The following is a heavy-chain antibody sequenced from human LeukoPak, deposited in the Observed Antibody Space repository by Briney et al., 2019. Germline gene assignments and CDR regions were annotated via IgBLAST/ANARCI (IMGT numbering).Heavy chain of an antibody. D-gene: IGHD3-3*01. CDR3: ARGHDFWSGQGPDAFDI. Sequence: PSETLSLTCAVYGGSFSGYFWRWIRQPPGKGLEWIGEINHSGSTNYNPSLKSRVTISVGTSKNQFSLKLSSVTAADTAVYYCARGHDFWSGQGPDAFDIWGQGTMVTVSS. CDR1: GGSFSGYF. CDR2: INHSGST. V-gene: IGHV4-34*01. J-gene: IGHJ3*02.